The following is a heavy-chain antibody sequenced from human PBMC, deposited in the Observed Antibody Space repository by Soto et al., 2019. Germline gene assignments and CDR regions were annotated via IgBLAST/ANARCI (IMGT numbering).Heavy chain of an antibody. CDR3: ARGIAVAGTRWFDP. CDR2: IIPIFGTA. J-gene: IGHJ5*02. D-gene: IGHD6-19*01. CDR1: GGTFSSYA. V-gene: IGHV1-69*13. Sequence: GASVKVSCKASGGTFSSYAISWVRQAPGQGLEWMGGIIPIFGTANYAQKFQGRVTITADESTSTAYMELSSLRSEDTAVYYCARGIAVAGTRWFDPWGQGTLVTVS.